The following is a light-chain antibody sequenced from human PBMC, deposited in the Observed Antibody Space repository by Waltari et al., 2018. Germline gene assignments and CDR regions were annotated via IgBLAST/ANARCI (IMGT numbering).Light chain of an antibody. Sequence: QPALTQPASVSGSPGQSITISCTRTLSYVGTYNHVSWYQHHPGKAPKHMIYEGSKRPLGVSNRVSGSRSSNTASLTISELQAEDEADYCCCSYAGSLTVVCDRGTKLSVL. CDR3: CSYAGSLTVV. V-gene: IGLV2-23*01. J-gene: IGLJ2*01. CDR2: EGS. CDR1: LSYVGTYNH.